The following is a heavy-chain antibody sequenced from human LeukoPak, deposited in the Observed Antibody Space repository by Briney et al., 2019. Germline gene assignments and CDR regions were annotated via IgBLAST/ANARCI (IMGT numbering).Heavy chain of an antibody. J-gene: IGHJ4*01. Sequence: PGGSLRLSCAASGFTFSSYAMSWVRQAPGKGLVWVSHIDSEGSSTNYADSVKGRLTISRDNAKNTLYLQMNSLRAEDTAVYYCARALRLAVNLDYWGQGTLVTVSS. V-gene: IGHV3-74*01. CDR2: IDSEGSST. D-gene: IGHD6-19*01. CDR1: GFTFSSYA. CDR3: ARALRLAVNLDY.